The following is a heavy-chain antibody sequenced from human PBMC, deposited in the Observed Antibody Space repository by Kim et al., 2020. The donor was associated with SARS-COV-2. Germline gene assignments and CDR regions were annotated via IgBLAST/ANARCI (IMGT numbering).Heavy chain of an antibody. Sequence: GESLKISCKGSGYSFTSYWIGWVRQMPGKGLEWMGIIYPGDSDTRYSPSFQGQVTISADKSISTAYLQWSGLKASDTAMYYCARGPNPDFGDDAFDIWGQGTMVTVSS. J-gene: IGHJ3*02. D-gene: IGHD3-10*01. V-gene: IGHV5-51*01. CDR3: ARGPNPDFGDDAFDI. CDR1: GYSFTSYW. CDR2: IYPGDSDT.